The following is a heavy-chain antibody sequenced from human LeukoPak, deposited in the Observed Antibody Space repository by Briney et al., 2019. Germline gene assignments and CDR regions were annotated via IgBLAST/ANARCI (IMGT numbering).Heavy chain of an antibody. D-gene: IGHD4-17*01. V-gene: IGHV1-2*02. Sequence: ASVKVSCKASGYTFTGYYMHWVRQAPGQGLEWMGWINPNSGGTNYAQKFQGRVTMTRDTSISTAYMELSRLRSDDTAVYYCAIHMTTVTTGFDYWGQGTLVTVSS. CDR1: GYTFTGYY. J-gene: IGHJ4*02. CDR3: AIHMTTVTTGFDY. CDR2: INPNSGGT.